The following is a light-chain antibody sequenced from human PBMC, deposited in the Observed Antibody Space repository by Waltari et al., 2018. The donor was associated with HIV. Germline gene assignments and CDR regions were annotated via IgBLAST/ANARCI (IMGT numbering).Light chain of an antibody. V-gene: IGKV1-39*01. J-gene: IGKJ3*01. Sequence: DIQMTQSPSSLSASVGDRVTITCRASQSISTYLCWYQQKPGKPPKLLICGASSLQRGVPSRFSGSGSGTDFTLTIISLQPEDFATYYCQESYSAPFTFGPGTKVD. CDR1: QSISTY. CDR3: QESYSAPFT. CDR2: GAS.